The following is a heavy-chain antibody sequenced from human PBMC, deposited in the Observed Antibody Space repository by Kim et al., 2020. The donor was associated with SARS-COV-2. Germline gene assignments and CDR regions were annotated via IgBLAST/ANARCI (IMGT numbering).Heavy chain of an antibody. Sequence: SQKFQGRVTITRDTSASTAYMELSSLRSEDTAVYYCARVRPASGWYFDYWGQGTLVTVSS. D-gene: IGHD6-19*01. J-gene: IGHJ4*02. CDR3: ARVRPASGWYFDY. V-gene: IGHV1-3*01.